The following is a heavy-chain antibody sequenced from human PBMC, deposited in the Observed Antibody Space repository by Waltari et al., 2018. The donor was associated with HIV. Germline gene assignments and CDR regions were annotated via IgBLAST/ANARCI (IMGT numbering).Heavy chain of an antibody. D-gene: IGHD6-13*01. Sequence: QVQLVQSGAEVKKPGASVKVSCKASGYTFTSSYLHWVRTAPGQGLEWMGIINPSGGSTSYAQKFQGRVTMTRDTSTSTVYMELSSLRSEDTAVYYCASLAAAGQGGFDPWGQGTLVTVSS. CDR1: GYTFTSSY. CDR3: ASLAAAGQGGFDP. V-gene: IGHV1-46*01. CDR2: INPSGGST. J-gene: IGHJ5*02.